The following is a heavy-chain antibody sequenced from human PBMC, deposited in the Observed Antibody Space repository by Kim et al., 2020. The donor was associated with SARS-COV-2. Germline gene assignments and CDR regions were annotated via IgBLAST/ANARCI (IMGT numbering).Heavy chain of an antibody. CDR3: AKDLVSWYLAWGPCFGM. CDR1: GFTFDDYA. D-gene: IGHD6-13*01. CDR2: ISGDGGST. J-gene: IGHJ6*01. V-gene: IGHV3-43*02. Sequence: GGSLRLSCAASGFTFDDYAMHWVRQAPGKGLEWVSLISGDGGSTYYAGSVQGRFAISRDNIKNSLYLQMNSLRTGDTALYYCAKDLVSWYLAWGPCFGM.